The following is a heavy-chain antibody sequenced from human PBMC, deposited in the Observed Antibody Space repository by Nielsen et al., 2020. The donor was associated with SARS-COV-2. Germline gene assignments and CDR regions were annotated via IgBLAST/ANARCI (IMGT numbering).Heavy chain of an antibody. CDR2: ISSSGSTI. V-gene: IGHV3-11*01. CDR1: GLIFNDYY. J-gene: IGHJ4*02. CDR3: ARGRGYSYGVYFDY. Sequence: GGSLRLSCAASGLIFNDYYMNWIRQAPGKGLEWISYISSSGSTIYYADSVKGRFTISRDNTKMYLQMNSLRVEDTAVYFCARGRGYSYGVYFDYWGQGTRVTVSP. D-gene: IGHD5-12*01.